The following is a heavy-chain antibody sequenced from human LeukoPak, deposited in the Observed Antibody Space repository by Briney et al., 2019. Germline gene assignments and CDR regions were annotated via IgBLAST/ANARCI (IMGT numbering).Heavy chain of an antibody. D-gene: IGHD5-24*01. CDR2: IRSKAHGGTT. CDR1: GFTFGDYA. Sequence: GESLRLSCTASGFTFGDYAMSWVRQAPGKGLEWVGFIRSKAHGGTTEYAASVKGRFTISRDDSKSIAYLQMNSLKTEDTAVYYCTQTDMATTRTFDYWGQGTLVTVSS. CDR3: TQTDMATTRTFDY. V-gene: IGHV3-49*04. J-gene: IGHJ4*02.